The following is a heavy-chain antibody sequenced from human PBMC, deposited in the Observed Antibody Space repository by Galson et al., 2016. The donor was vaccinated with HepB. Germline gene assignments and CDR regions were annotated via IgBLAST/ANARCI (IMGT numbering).Heavy chain of an antibody. CDR2: ISVNNGNT. CDR1: GYPFINYG. V-gene: IGHV1-18*01. Sequence: SVKVSCKASGYPFINYGINWLRQAPGQGLEWMGWISVNNGNTNYAQKYQDRVTLTRDTSTSTVYMEVGSLRYDDTATYYCARDRLKYFDFWSGTEGAFDIWGQGTMVTVSS. J-gene: IGHJ3*02. D-gene: IGHD3-3*01. CDR3: ARDRLKYFDFWSGTEGAFDI.